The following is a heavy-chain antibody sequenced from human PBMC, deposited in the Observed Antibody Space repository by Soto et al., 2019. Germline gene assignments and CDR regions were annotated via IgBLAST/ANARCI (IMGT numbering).Heavy chain of an antibody. Sequence: EVQLVESGGGLVKPGGSLRLSCATSGFTFSTYAMSWVRQAPGKGLEWVSSMSGNGGNTYYANSVKGRFTISRDNSENTLYLQMNSLRAEDAAVYYCAKDSRRDCSTTTCYLFDYWGQGTLVTVS. CDR2: MSGNGGNT. V-gene: IGHV3-23*04. CDR3: AKDSRRDCSTTTCYLFDY. CDR1: GFTFSTYA. J-gene: IGHJ4*02. D-gene: IGHD2-2*01.